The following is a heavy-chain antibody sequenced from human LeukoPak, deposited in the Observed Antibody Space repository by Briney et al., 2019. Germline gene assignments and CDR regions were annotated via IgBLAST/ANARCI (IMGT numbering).Heavy chain of an antibody. CDR3: AKDSKGDGDYLYDSSGASGRGY. Sequence: PGGSLRLSCAASGFTFDDYAMHWVRQAPGKGLEWVSLISGDGGSTYYADSVKGRFTISRDNSKNSLYLQMNSLRTEDTALYYCAKDSKGDGDYLYDSSGASGRGYWGQGTLVTVSS. J-gene: IGHJ4*02. CDR1: GFTFDDYA. CDR2: ISGDGGST. D-gene: IGHD3-22*01. V-gene: IGHV3-43*02.